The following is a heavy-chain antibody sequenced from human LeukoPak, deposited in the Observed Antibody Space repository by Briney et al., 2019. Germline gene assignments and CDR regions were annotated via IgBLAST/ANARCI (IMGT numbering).Heavy chain of an antibody. V-gene: IGHV3-53*01. CDR3: AKDGGTYPYFLDV. Sequence: GGSLRLSCAASGFTVNINYMSWVRQAPGKGLEWVSVIYSGGSTYYADSVKGRFTISRDNSKNTLYLQMNSLRAEDTAIYTCAKDGGTYPYFLDVWGKGTTVIVSS. J-gene: IGHJ6*03. CDR2: IYSGGST. CDR1: GFTVNINY. D-gene: IGHD1-26*01.